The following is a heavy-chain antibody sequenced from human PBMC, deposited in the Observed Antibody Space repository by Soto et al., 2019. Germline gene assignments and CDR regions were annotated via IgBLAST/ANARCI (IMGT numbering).Heavy chain of an antibody. J-gene: IGHJ4*02. CDR2: IWYDGSNK. CDR1: GFTFSSYG. D-gene: IGHD4-4*01. V-gene: IGHV3-33*01. CDR3: ARGWGDDYSNYPSVY. Sequence: QVQLVESGGGVVQPGRSLRLSCAASGFTFSSYGMHWVRQAPGKGLEWVAVIWYDGSNKYYADSVKGRFTISRDNSKNTLYLQMNGLRAEDTAVYYCARGWGDDYSNYPSVYWGQGTLVTVSS.